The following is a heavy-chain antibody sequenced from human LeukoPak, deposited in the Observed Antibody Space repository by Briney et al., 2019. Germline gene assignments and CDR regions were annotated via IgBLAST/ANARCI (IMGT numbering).Heavy chain of an antibody. Sequence: PWASVKVSCKASGYTYTTYGISWVRQAPGQGLEWMGWISGNGDNTKYVQEFQGRVTMTTDTSTSTAYMDLRSLRSDDTAIYYCARVHGYYIGLYYFDYWGQGTLVTVSS. D-gene: IGHD4-17*01. CDR1: GYTYTTYG. CDR3: ARVHGYYIGLYYFDY. V-gene: IGHV1-18*01. J-gene: IGHJ4*02. CDR2: ISGNGDNT.